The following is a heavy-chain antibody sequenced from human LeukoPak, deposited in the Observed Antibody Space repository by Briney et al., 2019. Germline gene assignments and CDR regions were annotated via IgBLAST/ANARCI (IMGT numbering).Heavy chain of an antibody. Sequence: GASVKVSCKASGYTFTSYGISWVRQAPGQGLEWMRWISAYNGNTNYAQKLQGRVTMTTDTSTSTAYMELRSLRSDDTAVYYCARGAVHSDSSGYYYYWRRGTLVTVSS. CDR1: GYTFTSYG. CDR2: ISAYNGNT. CDR3: ARGAVHSDSSGYYYY. V-gene: IGHV1-18*01. J-gene: IGHJ4*02. D-gene: IGHD3-22*01.